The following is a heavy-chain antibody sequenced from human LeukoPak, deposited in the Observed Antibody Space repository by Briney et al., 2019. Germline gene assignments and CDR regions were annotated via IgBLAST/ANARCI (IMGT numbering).Heavy chain of an antibody. Sequence: SETLSLTCTVSGGSISSGGYYWSWIRQPPGKGLEWIGYIYHSGSTYYNPSLKSRVTISVDTSKNQFSLKLSSVTAADTAVYYCARQHCSGGSCLEYFQHWGQGTLVTVSS. CDR3: ARQHCSGGSCLEYFQH. D-gene: IGHD2-15*01. CDR1: GGSISSGGYY. CDR2: IYHSGST. V-gene: IGHV4-30-2*01. J-gene: IGHJ1*01.